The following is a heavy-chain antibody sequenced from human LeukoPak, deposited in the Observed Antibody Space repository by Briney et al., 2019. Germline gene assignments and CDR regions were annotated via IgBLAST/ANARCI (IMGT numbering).Heavy chain of an antibody. CDR2: IYISGST. CDR1: GGSISSYF. V-gene: IGHV4-4*07. D-gene: IGHD1-26*01. J-gene: IGHJ4*02. CDR3: ARGERSYYDY. Sequence: PSDTLSLTCTVSGGSISSYFWSWIRQPAGKGLEWIGRIYISGSTNYIPSLKSRVTMSVDTSKRQFSLKLSSVTAADTAVYFCARGERSYYDYWGQGTLVTVSS.